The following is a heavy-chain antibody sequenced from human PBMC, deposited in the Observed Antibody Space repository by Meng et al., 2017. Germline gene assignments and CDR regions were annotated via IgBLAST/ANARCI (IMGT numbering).Heavy chain of an antibody. D-gene: IGHD2-21*02. CDR2: ISSSSSYI. CDR1: GFTFSSYS. CDR3: ARDRWGHWYSDL. Sequence: VQLGESGGGLVKPGGSLRLSCAASGFTFSSYSMNWVRQAPGKGLEWVSSISSSSSYIYYADSVKGRFTISRDNAKNSLYLQMNSLRAEDTAVYYCARDRWGHWYSDLWGRGTLVTVSS. J-gene: IGHJ2*01. V-gene: IGHV3-21*01.